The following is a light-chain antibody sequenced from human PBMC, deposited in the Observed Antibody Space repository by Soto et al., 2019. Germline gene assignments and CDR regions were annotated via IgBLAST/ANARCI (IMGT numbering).Light chain of an antibody. Sequence: IQMTQSPSSLSASVGDRVTITCRASQRITTYSNWYQQKPGEAPKLLISTSGTLQRGVPSRFSGSGSGTDCTLTITALRPEDFATYFCQQTYSTPYTFGQGTKLEIK. J-gene: IGKJ2*01. CDR1: QRITTY. CDR2: TSG. CDR3: QQTYSTPYT. V-gene: IGKV1-39*01.